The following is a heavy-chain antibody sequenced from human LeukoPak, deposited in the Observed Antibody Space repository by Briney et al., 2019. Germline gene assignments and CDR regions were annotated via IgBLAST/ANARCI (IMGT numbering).Heavy chain of an antibody. CDR2: IYYSGST. Sequence: SETLSLTCTVSGDSISSSSSYWGWIRQPPGKGLEWIGYIYYSGSTNYNPSLKSRVTISVDTSKNQFSLKLSSVTAADTAMYFCSRGRPSIDTREYGGDYWGQGTLVTVSS. V-gene: IGHV4-61*05. CDR3: SRGRPSIDTREYGGDY. CDR1: GDSISSSSSY. J-gene: IGHJ4*02. D-gene: IGHD2/OR15-2a*01.